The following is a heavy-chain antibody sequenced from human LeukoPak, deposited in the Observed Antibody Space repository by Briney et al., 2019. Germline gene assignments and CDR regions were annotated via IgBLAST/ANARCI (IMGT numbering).Heavy chain of an antibody. V-gene: IGHV1-2*02. J-gene: IGHJ1*01. D-gene: IGHD3-22*01. CDR1: GYTFTSYC. Sequence: ASVKVSCKASGYTFTSYCLHWVRQAPGQGLEWVGWINPNSGGTNYAQKFQGRVTMTRDTSISTAYMELSRLRSDDTAEYYCARALYYDSSGYYSSSYYYFQHWGQGTLVTVSS. CDR3: ARALYYDSSGYYSSSYYYFQH. CDR2: INPNSGGT.